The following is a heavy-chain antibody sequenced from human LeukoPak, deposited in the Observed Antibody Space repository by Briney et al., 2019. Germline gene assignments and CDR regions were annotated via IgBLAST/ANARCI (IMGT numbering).Heavy chain of an antibody. V-gene: IGHV7-4-1*02. CDR2: INTNTGNP. D-gene: IGHD3-10*01. Sequence: ASVKVSCKASGYTFTSYAMNWVRQAPGQGLEWMGWINTNTGNPTYAQGFTGRFVFSLDTSVSTAYLQISSLKAEDTAVYYCARDLEYGSGSYYKLGKDFDYWGQGTLVTVSS. CDR1: GYTFTSYA. CDR3: ARDLEYGSGSYYKLGKDFDY. J-gene: IGHJ4*02.